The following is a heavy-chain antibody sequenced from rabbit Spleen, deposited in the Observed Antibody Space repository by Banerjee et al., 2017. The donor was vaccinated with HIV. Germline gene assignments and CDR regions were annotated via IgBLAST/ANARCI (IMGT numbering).Heavy chain of an antibody. J-gene: IGHJ3*01. CDR1: GFSFSSSDY. Sequence: QSLEESGGGLVQPEGSLALTCKASGFSFSSSDYICWVRQAPGKGLEWISCIAGSSSGFTYSATWAKGRFTCSKTSSTTVTLQMTSLTVADTATYFCARAIVPWLGLTRLDLWGQGTLVTVS. D-gene: IGHD4-1*01. CDR3: ARAIVPWLGLTRLDL. V-gene: IGHV1S40*01. CDR2: IAGSSSGFT.